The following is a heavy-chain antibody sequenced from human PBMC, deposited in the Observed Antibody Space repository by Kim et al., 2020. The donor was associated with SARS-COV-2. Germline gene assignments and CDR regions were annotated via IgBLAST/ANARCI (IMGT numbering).Heavy chain of an antibody. J-gene: IGHJ4*02. D-gene: IGHD3-10*01. Sequence: HYTDSVNGRFIISRDRYNHTLYLQVNSLRVEDTAVYYCATGSAGSGSYLDHWGQGTLVTVSS. CDR3: ATGSAGSGSYLDH. V-gene: IGHV3-30*10.